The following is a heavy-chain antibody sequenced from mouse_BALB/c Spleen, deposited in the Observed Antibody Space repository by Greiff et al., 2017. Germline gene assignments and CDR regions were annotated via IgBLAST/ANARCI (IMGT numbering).Heavy chain of an antibody. Sequence: QVQLQQSGAELVRPGASVKLSCKASGYTFTSYWINWVKQRPGQGLEWIGNIYPSDSYTNYNQKFKDKATLTVDKSSSTAYMQLSSPTSEDSAVYYCTRDGNHGGNYAMDYWGQGTSVTVSS. CDR1: GYTFTSYW. D-gene: IGHD2-1*01. V-gene: IGHV1-69*02. J-gene: IGHJ4*01. CDR3: TRDGNHGGNYAMDY. CDR2: IYPSDSYT.